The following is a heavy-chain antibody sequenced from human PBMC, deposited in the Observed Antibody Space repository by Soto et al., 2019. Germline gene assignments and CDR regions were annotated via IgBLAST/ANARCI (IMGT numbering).Heavy chain of an antibody. CDR1: GGTISSYA. CDR3: ARDLVSSDTPLRWYSSSSGDWFDP. J-gene: IGHJ5*02. D-gene: IGHD6-6*01. Sequence: QVQLVQSGAEVKKPGSSVKVSCKASGGTISSYAISWVRQAPGQGLEWMGGIIPIFGTANYAQKFQGRVTITADESTSTAYMELSSLRSEDTAVYYCARDLVSSDTPLRWYSSSSGDWFDPWGEGTLVTVSS. V-gene: IGHV1-69*01. CDR2: IIPIFGTA.